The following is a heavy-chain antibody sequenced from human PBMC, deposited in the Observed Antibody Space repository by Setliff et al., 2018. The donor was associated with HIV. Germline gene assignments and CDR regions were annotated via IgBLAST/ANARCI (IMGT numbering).Heavy chain of an antibody. V-gene: IGHV4-59*08. J-gene: IGHJ4*02. Sequence: ASETLSLTCTVSGGSMSTYYWSWIRQPPGKGLEWIGYVFYNGDTAYNPSLKSRLTISVDTSKSQFSLKLTSVTAADTAVYYCARQMTIPGVAVTPVDYWGQGALVTVSS. CDR3: ARQMTIPGVAVTPVDY. CDR1: GGSMSTYY. CDR2: VFYNGDT. D-gene: IGHD3-3*01.